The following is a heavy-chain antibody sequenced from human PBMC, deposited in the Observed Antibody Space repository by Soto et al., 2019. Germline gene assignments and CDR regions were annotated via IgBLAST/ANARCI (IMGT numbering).Heavy chain of an antibody. CDR1: GFSFSNYA. V-gene: IGHV3-23*01. D-gene: IGHD6-6*01. CDR3: AKEYSTSFDY. Sequence: PGGSLRLSCAASGFSFSNYAMSWVRQAPGKGLEWVSAISAGGSNTNYADSVKGRFTISSDNSKNTLYLQMNGLRADDTAVYYCAKEYSTSFDYWGQGTPVTVSS. CDR2: ISAGGSNT. J-gene: IGHJ4*02.